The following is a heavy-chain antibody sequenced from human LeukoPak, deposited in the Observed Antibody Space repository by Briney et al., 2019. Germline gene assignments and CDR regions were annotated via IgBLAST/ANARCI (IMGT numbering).Heavy chain of an antibody. J-gene: IGHJ4*02. V-gene: IGHV4-39*07. Sequence: SETLSLTCSVSGGSISGSSYYWGWIRQPPGKGLQWIGSIHYSGTTYYNPSLKSRVTISVDTSKNQFSLKLSSVTAADTAVYYCARGDGSGSYSYPFDYWGQGTLVTVSS. CDR1: GGSISGSSYY. CDR2: IHYSGTT. CDR3: ARGDGSGSYSYPFDY. D-gene: IGHD3-10*01.